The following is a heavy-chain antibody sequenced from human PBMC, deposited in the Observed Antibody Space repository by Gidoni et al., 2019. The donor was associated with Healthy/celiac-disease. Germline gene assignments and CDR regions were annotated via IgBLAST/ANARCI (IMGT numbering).Heavy chain of an antibody. CDR1: GYTFTSYV. Sequence: QVQLVQSGAEVKKPGASVKVSCKASGYTFTSYVLNWVRQATGQGLEWMGWMNPNSGNTGYAQKFQGRVTMTRNTSISTAYMELSSLRSEDTAVYYCARGGVVEMATFYYYGMDVWGQGTTVTVSS. J-gene: IGHJ6*02. CDR2: MNPNSGNT. D-gene: IGHD5-12*01. V-gene: IGHV1-8*01. CDR3: ARGGVVEMATFYYYGMDV.